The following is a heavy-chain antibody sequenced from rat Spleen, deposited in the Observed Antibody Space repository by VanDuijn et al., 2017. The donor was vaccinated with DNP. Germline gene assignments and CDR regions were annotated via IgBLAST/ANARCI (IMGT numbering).Heavy chain of an antibody. CDR1: GFIFSDYG. CDR2: ISPGGGGT. J-gene: IGHJ2*01. V-gene: IGHV5S13*01. CDR3: ARHRAGFDY. Sequence: EVQLVESGGGLMQPGRSLKLSCAASGFIFSDYGMSWVRQTPTKGLEWVASISPGGGGTYYPDSVKGRFTISRDNAKSTLYLQMDSLRSEDTASYYCARHRAGFDYWGQGVMVTVSS.